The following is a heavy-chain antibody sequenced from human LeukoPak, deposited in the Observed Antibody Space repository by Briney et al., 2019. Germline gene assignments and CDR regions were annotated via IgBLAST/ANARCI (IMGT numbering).Heavy chain of an antibody. CDR3: ARVSGYSGTWYVDY. CDR2: ICYDGSNK. CDR1: GFTFKSYG. D-gene: IGHD6-13*01. V-gene: IGHV3-33*01. J-gene: IGHJ4*02. Sequence: PGGSLRLSCVASGFTFKSYGMHWVRQAPGKGLEWVAIICYDGSNKYYADFVKGRFATPRDNSKNTLYLQMNSLRADDTAVYYCARVSGYSGTWYVDYWGQGTLVTVSS.